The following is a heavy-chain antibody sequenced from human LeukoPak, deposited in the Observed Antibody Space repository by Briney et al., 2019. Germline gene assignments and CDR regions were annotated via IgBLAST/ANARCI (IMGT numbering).Heavy chain of an antibody. CDR1: GYTFTSYG. CDR3: ARDVGQRWLDNWFDP. D-gene: IGHD6-19*01. CDR2: ISAYNGNT. Sequence: GASVKVSCKASGYTFTSYGISWVRQAPGQGLEWMGWISAYNGNTNYAQKLQGRVTMTTDTSTSTAYMELRSLRSDDTAVYYCARDVGQRWLDNWFDPWGQGTLVTVSS. J-gene: IGHJ5*02. V-gene: IGHV1-18*01.